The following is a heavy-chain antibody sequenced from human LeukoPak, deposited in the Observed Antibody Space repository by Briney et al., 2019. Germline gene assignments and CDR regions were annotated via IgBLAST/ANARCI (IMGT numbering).Heavy chain of an antibody. CDR2: IWYDGSNK. Sequence: PGGSLRLSCAASGFTFRNYGMYWVRQAPGKGLEWVAIIWYDGSNKYYADSVKGRFTISRDNSKNTLYLQMNSLRAEDTAVYYCASPPHSSGYPRNWYFDLWGRGTLVTVSS. CDR3: ASPPHSSGYPRNWYFDL. CDR1: GFTFRNYG. D-gene: IGHD3-22*01. V-gene: IGHV3-33*07. J-gene: IGHJ2*01.